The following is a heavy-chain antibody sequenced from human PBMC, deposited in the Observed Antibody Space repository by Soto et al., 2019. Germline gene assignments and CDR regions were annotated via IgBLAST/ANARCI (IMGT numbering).Heavy chain of an antibody. Sequence: SETLSLTCAVYGGSFSGYYWSWIRQPPGKGLEWIGEINHSGSTNYNPSLKSRVTISVDTSKNQFSLKLSSVTAADTAVYYCARDGFAWLHADYYGSGSSYGKDVWGQGTTVTVSS. D-gene: IGHD3-10*01. CDR3: ARDGFAWLHADYYGSGSSYGKDV. V-gene: IGHV4-34*01. CDR2: INHSGST. CDR1: GGSFSGYY. J-gene: IGHJ6*02.